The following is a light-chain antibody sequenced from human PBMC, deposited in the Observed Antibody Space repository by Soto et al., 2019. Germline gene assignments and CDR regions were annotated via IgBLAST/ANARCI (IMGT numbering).Light chain of an antibody. Sequence: EIVLTQSPGTLSLSPGERATLSCRASQSVSSNYLAWYQQKPGQAPRLLIYDASSRATGIPDRFSGSGSGTDFTLTISRLEPEDFAVYYCQQYGSSPPTYTFGQGTKLEIK. CDR2: DAS. J-gene: IGKJ2*01. CDR3: QQYGSSPPTYT. CDR1: QSVSSNY. V-gene: IGKV3-20*01.